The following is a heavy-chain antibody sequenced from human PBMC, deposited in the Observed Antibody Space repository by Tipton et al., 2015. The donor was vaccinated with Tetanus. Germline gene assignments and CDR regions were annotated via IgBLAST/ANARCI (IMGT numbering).Heavy chain of an antibody. D-gene: IGHD3-22*01. CDR1: GASVSSGGYY. V-gene: IGHV4-61*08. Sequence: TLSLTCTVSGASVSSGGYYWSWIRQPPGKGLEWIGYLHYSGSTKYNPSLKSRLTISVDTSKNQFSLKLRSVTAADTAVYYCAKGAARYYYDLSLPTWGQGTLVTVSS. J-gene: IGHJ5*02. CDR3: AKGAARYYYDLSLPT. CDR2: LHYSGST.